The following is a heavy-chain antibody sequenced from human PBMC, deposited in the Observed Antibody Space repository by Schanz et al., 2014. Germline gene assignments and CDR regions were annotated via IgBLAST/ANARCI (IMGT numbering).Heavy chain of an antibody. Sequence: EVRLVESGGGLVKPGGSLRLSCAASGFSFSTYGMTWVRQAPGKGLEWVSSISSSSMYIYHADSMRGRFTISRDNAKNSLYLQVNNLSAEDTAVYYCAKDHFGHYDSSGCSDCYYYGMDVWGQGTTVTVSS. V-gene: IGHV3-21*01. CDR1: GFSFSTYG. D-gene: IGHD3-22*01. J-gene: IGHJ6*02. CDR3: AKDHFGHYDSSGCSDCYYYGMDV. CDR2: ISSSSMYI.